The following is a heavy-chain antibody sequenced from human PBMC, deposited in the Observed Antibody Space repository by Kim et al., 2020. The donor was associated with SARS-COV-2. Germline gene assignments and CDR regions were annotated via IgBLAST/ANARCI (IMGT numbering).Heavy chain of an antibody. CDR1: GFTFSSYG. CDR2: IWYDGSNK. Sequence: GGSLRLSCAASGFTFSSYGMHWVRQAPGKGLEWVAVIWYDGSNKYYADSVKGRFTISRDNSKNTLYLQMNNLRAEDTAVYYCARGPRTGYDSSGWDYWGQGTLVTVSS. CDR3: ARGPRTGYDSSGWDY. J-gene: IGHJ4*02. D-gene: IGHD3-22*01. V-gene: IGHV3-33*08.